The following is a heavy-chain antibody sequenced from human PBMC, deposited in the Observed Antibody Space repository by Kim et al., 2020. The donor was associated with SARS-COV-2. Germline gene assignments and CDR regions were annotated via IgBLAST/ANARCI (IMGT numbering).Heavy chain of an antibody. J-gene: IGHJ5*02. D-gene: IGHD6-13*01. CDR1: GFTSSSYG. CDR3: AREVSSSWYVWFDP. Sequence: GGSLRLSCAASGFTSSSYGMHWVRQAPGKGLEWVAVIWYDGSNKYYADSVKGRFTISRDNSKNTLYLQMNSLRAEDTAVYYCAREVSSSWYVWFDPWGQGTLVTVSS. V-gene: IGHV3-33*01. CDR2: IWYDGSNK.